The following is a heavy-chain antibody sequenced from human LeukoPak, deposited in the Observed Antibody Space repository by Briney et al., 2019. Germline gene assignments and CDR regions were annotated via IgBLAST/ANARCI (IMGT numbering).Heavy chain of an antibody. CDR3: VRGDILFD. J-gene: IGHJ4*02. Sequence: GGSLRLSCAASGFTVSSNYMTWVRQAPGKGLEWVSIIYSTDTTYYADSVRGRFTISSDNSKNTLYLQMNNLRAEDTAVYYCVRGDILFDWGQGTLVTVSS. D-gene: IGHD3-10*02. CDR2: IYSTDTT. CDR1: GFTVSSNY. V-gene: IGHV3-66*01.